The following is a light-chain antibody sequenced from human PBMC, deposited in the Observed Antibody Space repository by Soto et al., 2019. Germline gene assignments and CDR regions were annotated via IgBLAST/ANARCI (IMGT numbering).Light chain of an antibody. CDR3: LHYYTYPLT. J-gene: IGKJ1*01. CDR1: QRIGSW. Sequence: DIQINHSPSTMPESVGDRVSITCRASQRIGSWLAWYQQKPGKVPKLLIYDASTLISGVPSRFSGTGSGTEFTLSIASLQPDDFATYYCLHYYTYPLTFGQGTKV. V-gene: IGKV1-5*01. CDR2: DAS.